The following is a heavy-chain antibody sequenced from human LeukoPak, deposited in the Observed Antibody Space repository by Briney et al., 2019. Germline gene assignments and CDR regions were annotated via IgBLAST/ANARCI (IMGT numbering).Heavy chain of an antibody. V-gene: IGHV3-23*01. CDR2: ITGSGAIT. D-gene: IGHD3-22*01. CDR1: GFTFDDYG. CDR3: AKAYFYDTPSEGLDY. Sequence: GGSLRLSCAASGFTFDDYGMNWVRQAPGKGLEWVSAITGSGAITYYADSVKGRFTISRDNSKNTLYLQMNSLRTEDTAVYYCAKAYFYDTPSEGLDYWGQGTLVTVSS. J-gene: IGHJ4*02.